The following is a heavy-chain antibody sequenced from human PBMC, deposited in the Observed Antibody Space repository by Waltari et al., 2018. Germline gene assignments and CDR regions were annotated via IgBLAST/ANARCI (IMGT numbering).Heavy chain of an antibody. D-gene: IGHD2-21*01. CDR1: GGSVSGDY. CDR2: MSHSGAL. CDR3: ARQIGGRLLWDY. Sequence: QVQLQESGPGLLNPSETLSLTCSVSGGSVSGDYWSWIRQPPGKGLEFIAYMSHSGALIKNPSLKSRGTISLDTSKNQFSLNLDSVTAADTAVYYCARQIGGRLLWDYWGQGTLVVVSS. J-gene: IGHJ4*02. V-gene: IGHV4-59*02.